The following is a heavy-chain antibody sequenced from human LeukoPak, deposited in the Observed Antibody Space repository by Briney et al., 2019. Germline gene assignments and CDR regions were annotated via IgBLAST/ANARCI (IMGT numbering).Heavy chain of an antibody. D-gene: IGHD3-22*01. V-gene: IGHV3-7*01. CDR3: ARDLRYYYDSSGEIDY. CDR1: GFTFSSYW. Sequence: GGSLRLSCAASGFTFSSYWMSWVRQAPGKGLEWVANIKQDGSEKYYVDSVKGRFTISRDNAKNSLYLQMNSLRAEDTAVYYCARDLRYYYDSSGEIDYWGQGTLVTVSS. J-gene: IGHJ4*02. CDR2: IKQDGSEK.